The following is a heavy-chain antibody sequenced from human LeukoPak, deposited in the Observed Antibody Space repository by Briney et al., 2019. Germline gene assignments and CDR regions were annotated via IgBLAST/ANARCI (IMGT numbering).Heavy chain of an antibody. J-gene: IGHJ4*02. CDR1: GGTFSSYS. CDR3: ARDTAAVVTFGGVIPLGY. V-gene: IGHV1-69*05. CDR2: IIPIFGTA. D-gene: IGHD3-16*01. Sequence: SVKVSCKASGGTFSSYSISWVRQAPGQGLEWMGRIIPIFGTANYAQKFQGRVTITTDESTSTAYMELSSLRSEDTAVYYCARDTAAVVTFGGVIPLGYWGQGTLVTVSS.